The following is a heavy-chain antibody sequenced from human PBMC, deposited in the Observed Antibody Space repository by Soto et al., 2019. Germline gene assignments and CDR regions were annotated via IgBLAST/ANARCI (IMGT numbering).Heavy chain of an antibody. D-gene: IGHD2-2*01. CDR2: IIPIFGTA. CDR1: GGTFSSYA. V-gene: IGHV1-69*01. J-gene: IGHJ6*02. CDR3: ARGEAGYCSSTSCYPPLTPYGMDV. Sequence: QVQLVQSGAEVKQPGSSVKVSCKASGGTFSSYAISWVRQAPGQGLEWMGGIIPIFGTANYAQKFQGRVTITADESTSTAYMELSSLRSEDTAVYYCARGEAGYCSSTSCYPPLTPYGMDVWGQGTTVTVSS.